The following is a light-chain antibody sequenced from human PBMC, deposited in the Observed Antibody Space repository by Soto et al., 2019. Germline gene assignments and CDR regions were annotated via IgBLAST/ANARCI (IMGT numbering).Light chain of an antibody. J-gene: IGKJ2*01. CDR1: QSVSSN. V-gene: IGKV3-15*01. CDR3: QQYNNWPRG. CDR2: GAS. Sequence: EIVMTHSPATLSVSPGERATLSCRASQSVSSNLAWYQQKPGQAPRLLIYGASTRATGIPARFSGSGSGTEFTLTISSLQSEDFAVYYCQQYNNWPRGFGQGTKLEIK.